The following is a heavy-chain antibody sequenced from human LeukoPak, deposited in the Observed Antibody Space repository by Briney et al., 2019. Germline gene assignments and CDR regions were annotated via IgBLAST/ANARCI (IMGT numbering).Heavy chain of an antibody. CDR1: GGPFSGYY. CDR2: INHSGST. CDR3: ARIRSLRDY. J-gene: IGHJ4*02. V-gene: IGHV4-34*01. Sequence: SETLSLTCAVYGGPFSGYYWSWIRQPPGKGLEWIGEINHSGSTNYNPSLKSRVTISVDTSKNQFSLKLSSVTAADAAVYYCARIRSLRDYWGQGTLVTVSS.